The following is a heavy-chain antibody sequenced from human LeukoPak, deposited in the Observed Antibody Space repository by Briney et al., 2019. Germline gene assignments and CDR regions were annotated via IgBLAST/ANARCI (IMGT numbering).Heavy chain of an antibody. CDR1: GGSISSGGYY. CDR3: ARDRTMLPLDV. Sequence: SETLSLTCTVSGGSISSGGYYWSWIRQPLGKGLEWIGYIYYSGSTYYNPSLKSRVTISVDTSKNQFSLKLSSVTAADTAVYYCARDRTMLPLDVWGQGTTVTVSS. J-gene: IGHJ6*02. V-gene: IGHV4-31*03. D-gene: IGHD4/OR15-4a*01. CDR2: IYYSGST.